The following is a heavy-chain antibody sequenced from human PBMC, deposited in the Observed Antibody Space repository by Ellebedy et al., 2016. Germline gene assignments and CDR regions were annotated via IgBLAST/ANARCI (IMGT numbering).Heavy chain of an antibody. CDR3: AKDGGLGRYCVSASCYSNAFDK. D-gene: IGHD2-2*01. Sequence: LSLTCAAFGFTFSSDSMAWVRQAPGKGLEWVSSISSTNNIYYADSVKGRFTISRDNAKNSLYLQMNSLRAEDTAIYYCAKDGGLGRYCVSASCYSNAFDKWGQGTMVTVSS. J-gene: IGHJ3*02. V-gene: IGHV3-21*04. CDR1: GFTFSSDS. CDR2: ISSTNNI.